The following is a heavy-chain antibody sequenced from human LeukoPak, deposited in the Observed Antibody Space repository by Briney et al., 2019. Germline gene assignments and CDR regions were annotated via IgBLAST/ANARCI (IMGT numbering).Heavy chain of an antibody. V-gene: IGHV4-59*12. CDR3: ARVVKRWLQLDY. Sequence: SETLSLTCTVSGGSISSYYWNWIRQPPGKGLEWIGYIYYSGSTYYNPSLKSRVTISVDTSKNQFSLKLSSVTAADTAVYYCARVVKRWLQLDYWGQGTLVTVSS. CDR1: GGSISSYY. J-gene: IGHJ4*02. CDR2: IYYSGST. D-gene: IGHD5-24*01.